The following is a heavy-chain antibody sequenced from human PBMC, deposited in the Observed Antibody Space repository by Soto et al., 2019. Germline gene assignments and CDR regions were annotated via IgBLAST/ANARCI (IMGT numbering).Heavy chain of an antibody. Sequence: EVQLVESGGGLVQPGRSLRLSCAASGFTFDDYGMHWVRQAPGKGLEWASGISRNSGSIGYADSVKGRFTVSRDNAKNSLYLQMNSLRAEDTALYYCAKGKQWLVPPDDYWGQGTLVTVSS. CDR3: AKGKQWLVPPDDY. CDR1: GFTFDDYG. CDR2: ISRNSGSI. V-gene: IGHV3-9*01. D-gene: IGHD6-19*01. J-gene: IGHJ4*02.